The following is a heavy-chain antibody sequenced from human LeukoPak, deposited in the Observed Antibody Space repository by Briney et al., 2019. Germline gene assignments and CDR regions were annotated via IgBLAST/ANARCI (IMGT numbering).Heavy chain of an antibody. CDR2: INHSGST. Sequence: SETLSLTCAVYGGSFSGYYWSWIRQPPGKGLEWIGEINHSGSTNYNPSLKSRVTMSVDTSKNQFSLKLSSVTAADTAVYCARARAVTRNWFDPWGQGTLVTVSS. CDR3: ARARAVTRNWFDP. D-gene: IGHD4-17*01. V-gene: IGHV4-34*01. J-gene: IGHJ5*02. CDR1: GGSFSGYY.